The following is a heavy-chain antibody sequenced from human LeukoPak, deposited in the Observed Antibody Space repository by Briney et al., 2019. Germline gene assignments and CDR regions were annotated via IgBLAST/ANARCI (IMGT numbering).Heavy chain of an antibody. CDR1: GFTFSDYA. V-gene: IGHV3-30-3*01. Sequence: GGSLRPSCAASGFTFSDYAIHWVRQAPGKGLEWVAVISYDGGKKYYADSVKGRFTISRDNSKNTLYLQMNSLRAEDTAVYYCARVQNSYHYDSSGYVYYWGQGTLVTVSS. D-gene: IGHD3-22*01. CDR2: ISYDGGKK. J-gene: IGHJ4*02. CDR3: ARVQNSYHYDSSGYVYY.